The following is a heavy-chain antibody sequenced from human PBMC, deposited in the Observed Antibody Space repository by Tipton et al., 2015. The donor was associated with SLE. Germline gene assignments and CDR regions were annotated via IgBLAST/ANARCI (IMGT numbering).Heavy chain of an antibody. Sequence: TLSLTCAVYGGSFSGYYWNWIRQPPGKGLEWIGEINDSGSTNYIPSLKSRVTISVDTSKNQFSLKLSSVTAADTAVYYCAREGSGYPFDFWGQGTLVTVSS. CDR3: AREGSGYPFDF. D-gene: IGHD5-12*01. CDR1: GGSFSGYY. J-gene: IGHJ4*02. V-gene: IGHV4-34*01. CDR2: INDSGST.